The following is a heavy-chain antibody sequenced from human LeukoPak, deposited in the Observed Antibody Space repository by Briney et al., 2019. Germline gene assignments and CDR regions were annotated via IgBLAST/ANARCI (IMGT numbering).Heavy chain of an antibody. CDR1: GFTFSSYA. D-gene: IGHD3-16*02. J-gene: IGHJ4*02. Sequence: GGSLRLSCAASGFTFSSYAMSWVRQAPGKGLEWVSAISGSGGSTYYADSVKGRFTIPRDNSKNTLYPQMNSLRAEDTAVYYCAILPRFYDYVWGSYRPFDYWGQGTLVTVSS. CDR2: ISGSGGST. CDR3: AILPRFYDYVWGSYRPFDY. V-gene: IGHV3-23*01.